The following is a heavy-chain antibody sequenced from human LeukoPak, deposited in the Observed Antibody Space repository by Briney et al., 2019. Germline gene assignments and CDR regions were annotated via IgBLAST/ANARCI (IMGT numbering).Heavy chain of an antibody. CDR2: IIPILGIA. Sequence: ASVTVSCKASGYTFTGYYMHWVRQAPGQGLEWMGRIIPILGIANYAQKFQGRVTITADKSTSTAYMELSSLRSEDTAVYYCASYYDSSGYFQFDYWGQGTLVTVSS. V-gene: IGHV1-69*02. J-gene: IGHJ4*02. CDR1: GYTFTGYY. CDR3: ASYYDSSGYFQFDY. D-gene: IGHD3-22*01.